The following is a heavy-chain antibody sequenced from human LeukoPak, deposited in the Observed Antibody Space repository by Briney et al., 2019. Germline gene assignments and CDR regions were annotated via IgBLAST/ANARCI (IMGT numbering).Heavy chain of an antibody. D-gene: IGHD5-18*01. CDR3: ARDASSSGGYSFDP. V-gene: IGHV3-21*01. J-gene: IGHJ5*02. Sequence: PGGSLRLSCAASGFTFSSYSMNWVRQAPGRGLEWVSSISSSSSYIYYADSVKGRFTISRDNAKNSLYLQMNSLRAEDTAVYYCARDASSSGGYSFDPWGQGTLATVSS. CDR2: ISSSSSYI. CDR1: GFTFSSYS.